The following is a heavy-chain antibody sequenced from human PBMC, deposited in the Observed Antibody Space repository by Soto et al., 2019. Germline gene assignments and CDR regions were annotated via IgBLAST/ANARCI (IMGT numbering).Heavy chain of an antibody. CDR2: IYCSGST. D-gene: IGHD3-10*01. Sequence: QVQLQESGPGLVKPSQTLSLTCTVSGGSISSGDYYWRWIRQPPGKGLEWIGYIYCSGSTYYNPSLKSRVALSVDTSESQFSLQLSSVTAADTAVYYCAGTITLVRGGHARHYYYGMDGGGQGTTVTVSS. V-gene: IGHV4-30-4*01. CDR3: AGTITLVRGGHARHYYYGMDG. CDR1: GGSISSGDYY. J-gene: IGHJ6*02.